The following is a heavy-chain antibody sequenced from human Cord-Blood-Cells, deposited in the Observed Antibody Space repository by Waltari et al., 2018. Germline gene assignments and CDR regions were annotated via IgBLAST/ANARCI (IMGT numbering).Heavy chain of an antibody. V-gene: IGHV4-34*01. Sequence: QVQLQQWGAGLLKPSETLSLTCAVYGGSFGGYYWSWIRQPPGKGLEWIGEINHSGSTNYNPSLKSRVTISVDTSKNQFSLKLSSVTAADTAVYYCAMTGSGSYYLDYWGQGTLVTVSS. D-gene: IGHD1-26*01. CDR2: INHSGST. CDR3: AMTGSGSYYLDY. J-gene: IGHJ4*02. CDR1: GGSFGGYY.